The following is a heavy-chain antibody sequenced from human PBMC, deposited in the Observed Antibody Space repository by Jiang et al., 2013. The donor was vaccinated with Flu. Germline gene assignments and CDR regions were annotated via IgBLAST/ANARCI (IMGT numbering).Heavy chain of an antibody. J-gene: IGHJ5*02. V-gene: IGHV1-69*01. CDR2: IIPYLWYS. D-gene: IGHD3-3*01. Sequence: WVRQAPGQGLEWMGGIIPYLWYSKLRTEVQGRVTITADESTSTAYMELSSLRSEDTAVYYCARAQITIFGVVREWLDPWGQGTLVTVSS. CDR3: ARAQITIFGVVREWLDP.